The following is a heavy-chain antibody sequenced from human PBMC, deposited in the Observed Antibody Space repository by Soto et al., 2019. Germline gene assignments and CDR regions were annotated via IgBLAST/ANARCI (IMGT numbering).Heavy chain of an antibody. J-gene: IGHJ3*02. CDR1: GYTLTELS. D-gene: IGHD3-3*01. CDR2: FDPEKGET. Sequence: QVQLVQSGAEVKKPGASVKVSCKVSGYTLTELSMHWVRQAPGKRPEWMGGFDPEKGETINAQKVQGRVTMTEDTSTDTAYMELSSLRSEDTAVYYCATGVGVVIINDVAFDIWGQGTMVTVSS. V-gene: IGHV1-24*01. CDR3: ATGVGVVIINDVAFDI.